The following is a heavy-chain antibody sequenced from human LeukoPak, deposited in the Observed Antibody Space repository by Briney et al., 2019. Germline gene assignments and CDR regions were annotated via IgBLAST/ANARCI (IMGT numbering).Heavy chain of an antibody. J-gene: IGHJ4*02. CDR3: ARTGSYDTNGLDS. Sequence: SETLSLTCTVSGGSISSYYWTWIRQPPGKVLEWIGFIYYSGRTNYNPSLKSRVTILVDTSKNQFSLRLSSVTAADTAVYYCARTGSYDTNGLDSWGQGTLVIVS. CDR1: GGSISSYY. CDR2: IYYSGRT. V-gene: IGHV4-59*08. D-gene: IGHD2-8*01.